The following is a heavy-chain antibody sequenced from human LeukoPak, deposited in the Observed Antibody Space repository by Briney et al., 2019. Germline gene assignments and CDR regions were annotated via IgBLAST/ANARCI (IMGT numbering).Heavy chain of an antibody. CDR2: ISSSSSYI. CDR1: GFTFSSYS. V-gene: IGHV3-21*01. Sequence: GGSLRLSCAASGFTFSSYSMNWDRQAPGKGLEWVSSISSSSSYIYYADSVKGRFTISRDNAKNSLYLQMNSLRAEDTAVYYCARGAGVSEAIDFDYWGQGTLVTVSS. D-gene: IGHD2-8*01. J-gene: IGHJ4*02. CDR3: ARGAGVSEAIDFDY.